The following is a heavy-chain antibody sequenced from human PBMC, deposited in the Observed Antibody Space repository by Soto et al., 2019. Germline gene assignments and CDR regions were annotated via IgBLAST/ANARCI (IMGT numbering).Heavy chain of an antibody. CDR3: ARGDIMVYAIFDNNWFDP. D-gene: IGHD2-8*01. J-gene: IGHJ5*02. V-gene: IGHV1-3*01. CDR1: GYTFTSYA. CDR2: INAGNGNT. Sequence: ASVKVSCKASGYTFTSYAMHWVRQAPGQRLEWMGWINAGNGNTKYSQKFQGRVTITRDTSASTAYMELSSLRSEDTAVYYCARGDIMVYAIFDNNWFDPWGQGTLVTVSS.